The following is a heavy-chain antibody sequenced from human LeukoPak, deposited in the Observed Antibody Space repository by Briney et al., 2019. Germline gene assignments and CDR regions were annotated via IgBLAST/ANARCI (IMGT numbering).Heavy chain of an antibody. CDR2: ISGSGGST. V-gene: IGHV3-23*01. Sequence: PGGSLRLSCAASGFTFSSYAMSWVRQAPGKGLEWVSAISGSGGSTYYADSVKGRFTISRDNSKNTLYPRMNSLRAEDTAVYYCAKDLDCSSTSCYPDYWGQGTLVTVSS. D-gene: IGHD2-2*01. CDR1: GFTFSSYA. J-gene: IGHJ4*02. CDR3: AKDLDCSSTSCYPDY.